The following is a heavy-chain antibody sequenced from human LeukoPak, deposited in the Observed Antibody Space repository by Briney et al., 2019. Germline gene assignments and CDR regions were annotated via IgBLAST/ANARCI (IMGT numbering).Heavy chain of an antibody. Sequence: GGSLRLSCAASGFIFSNYWMSWVRQAPGEGLEWVANIKQDGSEKYYGDSVKGRFTISRDNAKNSLYLQMNSLRAGDTALYYCARLGGETTRFDSWGQGTLVTVSS. CDR2: IKQDGSEK. V-gene: IGHV3-7*01. CDR1: GFIFSNYW. CDR3: ARLGGETTRFDS. J-gene: IGHJ4*02. D-gene: IGHD3-16*01.